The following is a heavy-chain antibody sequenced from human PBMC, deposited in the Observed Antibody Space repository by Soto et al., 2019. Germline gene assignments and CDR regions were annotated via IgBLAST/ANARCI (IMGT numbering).Heavy chain of an antibody. CDR3: ARETLRDAIDI. Sequence: GALRLSGVASGFDFRSYEMNWVRQAPGKGLEWVSNIRANDESIYYADSVKGRVSVSRDNAKNSLFLEMNSLRVDDTAVYYCARETLRDAIDIWGQGTMVTVSS. CDR1: GFDFRSYE. V-gene: IGHV3-48*03. CDR2: IRANDESI. J-gene: IGHJ3*02.